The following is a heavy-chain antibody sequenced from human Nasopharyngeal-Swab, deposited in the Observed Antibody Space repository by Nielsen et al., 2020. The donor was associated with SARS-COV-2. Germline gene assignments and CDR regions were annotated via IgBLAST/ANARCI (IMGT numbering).Heavy chain of an antibody. V-gene: IGHV3-30-3*01. CDR3: ARVDSSSWYGVDY. CDR1: GVTFSSYA. Sequence: LTCAASGVTFSSYAMHWVRQAPGKGLEWVAVISYDGSNKYYADSVKGRFTISRDNSKNTLYLQMNSLRAEDTAVYYCARVDSSSWYGVDYWGQGTLVTVSS. D-gene: IGHD6-13*01. J-gene: IGHJ4*02. CDR2: ISYDGSNK.